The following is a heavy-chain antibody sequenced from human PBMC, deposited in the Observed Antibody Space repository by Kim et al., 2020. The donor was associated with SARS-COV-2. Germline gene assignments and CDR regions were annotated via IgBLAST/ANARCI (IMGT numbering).Heavy chain of an antibody. V-gene: IGHV4-59*08. J-gene: IGHJ6*03. Sequence: SETLSLTCTVSGGSISSYYWSWIRQPPGKGLEWIGYIYYSGNTNHNPSLKSRVTISVDTSKNQFSLKLSSVTAADTAVYYCARLGYCSSTSCFMGNYYYYYMDAWGKGTTVTVSS. D-gene: IGHD2-2*03. CDR2: IYYSGNT. CDR1: GGSISSYY. CDR3: ARLGYCSSTSCFMGNYYYYYMDA.